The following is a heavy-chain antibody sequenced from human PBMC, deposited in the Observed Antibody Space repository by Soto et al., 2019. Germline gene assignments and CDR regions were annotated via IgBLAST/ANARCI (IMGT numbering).Heavy chain of an antibody. D-gene: IGHD3-10*01. CDR1: GGSISSYY. J-gene: IGHJ4*02. V-gene: IGHV4-59*08. Sequence: SETLSLTCTVSGGSISSYYWSWIRQPPGKGLEWIGYIYYSGSTNYNPSLKSRVTISVDTSKNQFSLKLSSVTAADTAVYYCARGPPTSGPLDYWGQGTLVTVSS. CDR2: IYYSGST. CDR3: ARGPPTSGPLDY.